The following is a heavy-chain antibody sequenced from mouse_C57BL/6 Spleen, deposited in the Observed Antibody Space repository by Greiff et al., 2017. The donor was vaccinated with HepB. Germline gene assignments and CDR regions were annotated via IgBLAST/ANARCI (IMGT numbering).Heavy chain of an antibody. V-gene: IGHV1-26*01. CDR2: INPNNGGT. CDR3: AISTMVTTGYFDY. Sequence: EVQLQQSGPELVKPGASVKISCKASGYTFTDYYMNWVKQSHGKSLEWIGDINPNNGGTSYNQKFKGKATLTVDKSSSTAYMELRSLTSEDSAVYYCAISTMVTTGYFDYWGQGTTLTVSS. CDR1: GYTFTDYY. D-gene: IGHD2-2*01. J-gene: IGHJ2*01.